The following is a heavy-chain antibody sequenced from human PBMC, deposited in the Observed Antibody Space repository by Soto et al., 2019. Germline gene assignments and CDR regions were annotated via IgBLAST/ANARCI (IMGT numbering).Heavy chain of an antibody. V-gene: IGHV1-3*04. CDR3: ARGHWTQTLADYYLDS. D-gene: IGHD1-1*01. Sequence: GVSVKVSCKASGFTFTGSSIHWVRHAPGQNLQWLGWIDTNNGRTKYSQSFQGRVTITRDTSASTAYMELNSLKSEDTAVYYCARGHWTQTLADYYLDSWAQGTLVTVSS. CDR1: GFTFTGSS. CDR2: IDTNNGRT. J-gene: IGHJ4*02.